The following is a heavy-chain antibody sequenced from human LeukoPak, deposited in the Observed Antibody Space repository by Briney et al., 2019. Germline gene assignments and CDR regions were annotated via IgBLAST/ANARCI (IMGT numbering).Heavy chain of an antibody. CDR2: IYYSGST. J-gene: IGHJ4*02. CDR3: ARVSGYIAAAGGHFDY. Sequence: KSSETLSLTCTVSGGSISSYYWSRIRQPPGKGLEWIGYIYYSGSTNYNPSLKSRVTISVDTSKNQFSLKLSSVTAADTAVYYCARVSGYIAAAGGHFDYWGQGTLVTVSS. D-gene: IGHD6-13*01. V-gene: IGHV4-59*12. CDR1: GGSISSYY.